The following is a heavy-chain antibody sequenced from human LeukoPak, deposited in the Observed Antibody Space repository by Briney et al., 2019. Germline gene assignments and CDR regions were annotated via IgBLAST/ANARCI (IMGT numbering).Heavy chain of an antibody. Sequence: GGSLRLSCAASGFTFSSYAMSWVRQAPGKGLDWVSVISRSGGSTYYADSVKGRFTISRDNSNNTLYLQMNSLRAEDTAVYYCAREARSGHFDYWGQGTLVTVSS. J-gene: IGHJ4*02. CDR3: AREARSGHFDY. CDR1: GFTFSSYA. D-gene: IGHD6-6*01. V-gene: IGHV3-23*01. CDR2: ISRSGGST.